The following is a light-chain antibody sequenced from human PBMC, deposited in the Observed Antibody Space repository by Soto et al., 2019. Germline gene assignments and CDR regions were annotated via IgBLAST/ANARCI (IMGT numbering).Light chain of an antibody. J-gene: IGKJ5*01. CDR2: GAS. CDR1: QGIGST. Sequence: EIVMTQSPATLSVSPGERATLSCRASQGIGSTLAWYQQKPGQTPRLLIYGASSRATGIPDRFSGSGSGTDFTLTIIRLEPEDFAVYYCQQYGSSPPITFGQGTRLEIK. V-gene: IGKV3-20*01. CDR3: QQYGSSPPIT.